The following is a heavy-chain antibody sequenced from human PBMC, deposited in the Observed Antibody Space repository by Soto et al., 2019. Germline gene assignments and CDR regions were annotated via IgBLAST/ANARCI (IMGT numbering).Heavy chain of an antibody. CDR3: ATAPPHYYDSNGYPR. V-gene: IGHV1-18*01. J-gene: IGHJ4*02. CDR1: GYTFTSYG. CDR2: INTYNGNT. Sequence: ASVKVSCKASGYTFTSYGITWVRQAPGQGLEWMGWINTYNGNTNYAQKLQGRVTMTEDTSTDTANMELSSLRSEDTALYYCATAPPHYYDSNGYPRWGQGTLVTVSS. D-gene: IGHD3-22*01.